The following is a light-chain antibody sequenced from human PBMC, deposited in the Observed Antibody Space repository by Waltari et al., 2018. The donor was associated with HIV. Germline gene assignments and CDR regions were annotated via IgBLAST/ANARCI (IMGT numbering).Light chain of an antibody. CDR3: QQYYSTPLT. CDR2: WAS. J-gene: IGKJ4*01. CDR1: PSVLYSSNNKNY. Sequence: DIVMTQSPDSLAVSLGERATINFKSSPSVLYSSNNKNYLAWYQQKPGQPPELLIYWASTRESGVPDRFSGSGSATDFTLTISSLQAEDVAVYYCQQYYSTPLTFGGGTQVEIK. V-gene: IGKV4-1*01.